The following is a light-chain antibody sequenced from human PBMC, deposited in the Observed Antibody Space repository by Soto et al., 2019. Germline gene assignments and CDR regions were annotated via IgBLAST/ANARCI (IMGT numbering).Light chain of an antibody. J-gene: IGKJ5*01. CDR1: QSVSSN. Sequence: EIVMTQSPATLSVSPGERATLSCRASQSVSSNLAWYQQKTGQAPRILIYGASTRDTGIPARFSGSGSGTEFTLPISRLEPEDFEVYYCQQRSDWPFTFGQGTRLEIK. CDR3: QQRSDWPFT. V-gene: IGKV3-15*01. CDR2: GAS.